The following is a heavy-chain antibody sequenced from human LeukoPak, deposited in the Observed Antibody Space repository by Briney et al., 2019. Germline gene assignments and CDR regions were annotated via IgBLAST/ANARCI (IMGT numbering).Heavy chain of an antibody. J-gene: IGHJ4*02. Sequence: PSETLSLTCTXSGYSISSGYYWGWIRQPPGKGLEWIGSIYHSGSTYYNPSLKSRVTISVDTSKNQFSLKLSSVTAADTAVYYCARDLLSGSFDYWGQGTLVXX. V-gene: IGHV4-38-2*02. CDR1: GYSISSGYY. CDR2: IYHSGST. CDR3: ARDLLSGSFDY. D-gene: IGHD3-3*01.